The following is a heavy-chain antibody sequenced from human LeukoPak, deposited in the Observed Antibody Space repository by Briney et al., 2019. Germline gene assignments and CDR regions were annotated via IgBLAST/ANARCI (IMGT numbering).Heavy chain of an antibody. CDR2: IYYSGST. Sequence: SETLSLTCTVSGGSISSSSYYWGWIRQPPGKGLEWIGSIYYSGSTYYNPSLKSRVTISVDTSKNQFSLKLSSVAAADTAVYYCARRGAPRYYYYYMDVWGKGTTVTVSS. J-gene: IGHJ6*03. CDR1: GGSISSSSYY. D-gene: IGHD1-26*01. CDR3: ARRGAPRYYYYYMDV. V-gene: IGHV4-39*01.